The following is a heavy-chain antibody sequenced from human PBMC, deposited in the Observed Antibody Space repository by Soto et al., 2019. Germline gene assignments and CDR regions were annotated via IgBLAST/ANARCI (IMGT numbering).Heavy chain of an antibody. J-gene: IGHJ3*02. CDR1: GGTFSSYA. CDR2: IIPIFGTA. Sequence: GASVKVSCKASGGTFSSYAISWARQAPGQGLEWMGGIIPIFGTANYAQKFQGRVTITADESTSTAYMELSSLRSEDTAVYYCARAVMSRRPTHDAFDIWGQGTMVTVSS. CDR3: ARAVMSRRPTHDAFDI. V-gene: IGHV1-69*13.